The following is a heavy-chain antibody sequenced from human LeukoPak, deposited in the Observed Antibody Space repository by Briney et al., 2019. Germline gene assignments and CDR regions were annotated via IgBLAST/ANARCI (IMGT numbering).Heavy chain of an antibody. CDR1: GGTFSSYA. J-gene: IGHJ6*02. Sequence: SVKVSCKASGGTFSSYAISWVRQAPGQGLEWMGGTIPILGIANYAQKFQGRVTITADKSTSTAYMELSSLRSEDTAVYYCALYCSSTSCYGPYYYYGMDVWGQGTTVTVSS. CDR3: ALYCSSTSCYGPYYYYGMDV. V-gene: IGHV1-69*04. CDR2: TIPILGIA. D-gene: IGHD2-2*01.